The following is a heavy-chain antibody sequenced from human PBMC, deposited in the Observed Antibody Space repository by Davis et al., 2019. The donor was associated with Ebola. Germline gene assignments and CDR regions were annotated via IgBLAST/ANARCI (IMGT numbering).Heavy chain of an antibody. J-gene: IGHJ3*02. V-gene: IGHV1-46*03. Sequence: ASSVPVSCKASGYTFTNYYMHCVRQAPGQGLEWMGMINPNDGRTIYAQKFQGRVTVTRDTSTTTVYMDLSSLRSEDTALYYCTTPGGQDSGYDVFDIWGQGTMVTVSS. CDR3: TTPGGQDSGYDVFDI. CDR1: GYTFTNYY. CDR2: INPNDGRT. D-gene: IGHD5-12*01.